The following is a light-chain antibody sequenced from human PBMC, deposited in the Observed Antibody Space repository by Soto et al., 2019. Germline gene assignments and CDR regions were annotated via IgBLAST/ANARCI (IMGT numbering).Light chain of an antibody. CDR2: GAS. CDR1: QTVSTNY. CDR3: QQYGNLLWT. J-gene: IGKJ1*01. V-gene: IGKV3-20*01. Sequence: VLSHSPRTLSLSPGERATLSCRASQTVSTNYLAWYQQKPGQAPRLLIYGASIRATGIPDRFSGSGSGTDFTLTISRLESEDFAVYYCQQYGNLLWTFGQGTKVDIK.